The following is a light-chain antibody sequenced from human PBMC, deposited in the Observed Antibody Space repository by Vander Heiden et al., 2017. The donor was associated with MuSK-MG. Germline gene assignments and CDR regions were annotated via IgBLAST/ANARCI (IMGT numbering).Light chain of an antibody. CDR3: QQFDEYPLT. V-gene: IGKV1-9*01. J-gene: IGKJ4*01. CDR1: QGISPY. CDR2: AAS. Sequence: DIQLTQSPSFLSASVGDRVTITCRASQGISPYLAWYQQKSGKPPALLMFAASTLHSGVQSRFSGSASGTEFTLTISSLQPEDFGTYYCQQFDEYPLTVGGGTKVEIK.